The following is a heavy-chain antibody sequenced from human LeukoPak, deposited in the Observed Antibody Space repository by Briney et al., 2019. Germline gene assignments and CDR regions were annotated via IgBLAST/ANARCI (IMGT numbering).Heavy chain of an antibody. V-gene: IGHV3-30*02. CDR1: GFTFSSYG. CDR2: IHYDGSVK. CDR3: AKDRALGQAGYRSGGSKYYFDY. J-gene: IGHJ4*02. D-gene: IGHD3-10*01. Sequence: GGSLRLSCAASGFTFSSYGMHWVRQAPGKGLEWVAFIHYDGSVKYYADSVKGRFTVSRDDSKNTLYLHMNSLRAEDTAVYYCAKDRALGQAGYRSGGSKYYFDYWGQGTLVTVSS.